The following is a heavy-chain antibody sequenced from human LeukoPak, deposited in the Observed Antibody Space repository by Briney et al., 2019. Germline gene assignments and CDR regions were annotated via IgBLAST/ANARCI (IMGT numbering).Heavy chain of an antibody. CDR2: IIPILGIA. CDR1: GGTFSSYT. J-gene: IGHJ6*02. D-gene: IGHD2-2*01. V-gene: IGHV1-69*02. CDR3: ARSLGWVPAASSGYYYGMDV. Sequence: SVKVSCKASGGTFSSYTISWVRQAPGQGLEWMGRIIPILGIANYAQKFQGRVTITADKSTSTAYMELSSLRSEDTAVYYCARSLGWVPAASSGYYYGMDVWGQGTTVTVSS.